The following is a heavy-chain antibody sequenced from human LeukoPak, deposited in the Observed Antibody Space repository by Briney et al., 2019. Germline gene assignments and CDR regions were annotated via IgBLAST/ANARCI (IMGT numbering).Heavy chain of an antibody. CDR3: AKMGITMVRGVITQELVY. V-gene: IGHV3-30*02. D-gene: IGHD3-10*01. J-gene: IGHJ4*02. CDR2: IRYDGSNK. Sequence: GGSLRLSCAASGFTFSSYGMHWVRQAPGKGLEWVAFIRYDGSNKYYADSVKGRITISRDNSKNTLYLQMNSLRAEDTAVYYCAKMGITMVRGVITQELVYWGQGTLVTVSS. CDR1: GFTFSSYG.